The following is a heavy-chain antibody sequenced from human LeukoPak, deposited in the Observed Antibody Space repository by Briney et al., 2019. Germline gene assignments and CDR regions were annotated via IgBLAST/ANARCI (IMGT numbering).Heavy chain of an antibody. CDR2: INHSGST. CDR1: GGSFSGYY. V-gene: IGHV4-34*01. D-gene: IGHD1-14*01. J-gene: IGHJ2*01. CDR3: ARGVSRHWYFDL. Sequence: SETLSLTCAVYGGSFSGYYWSWIRQPPGEGLGRIGEINHSGSTNYNPSLKSRVTISADTSKKQFSLKLSSVTAADTAVYYCARGVSRHWYFDLWGRGTPVTVSS.